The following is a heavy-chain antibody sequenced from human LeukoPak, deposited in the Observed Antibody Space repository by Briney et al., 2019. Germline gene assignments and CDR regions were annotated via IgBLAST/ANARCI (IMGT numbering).Heavy chain of an antibody. CDR2: ISTSGSTR. Sequence: GGSLRLSCAASGVTFTTDEMHWGRQAPGKGVERGSYISTSGSTRYYTDSVNGRFTISRDNATNSLYLQMNSLTADDTAVYYCAREGSTLGSYGSGSHYNFDYWGPGTLVTVSS. CDR3: AREGSTLGSYGSGSHYNFDY. D-gene: IGHD3-10*01. J-gene: IGHJ4*02. V-gene: IGHV3-48*03. CDR1: GVTFTTDE.